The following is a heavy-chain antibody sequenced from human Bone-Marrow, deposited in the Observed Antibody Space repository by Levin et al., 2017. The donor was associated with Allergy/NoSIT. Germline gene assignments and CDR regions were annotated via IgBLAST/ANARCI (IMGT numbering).Heavy chain of an antibody. D-gene: IGHD3-10*01. V-gene: IGHV3-33*01. CDR2: IWYDGSNK. CDR1: GFTFSSYG. Sequence: GGSLRLSCAASGFTFSSYGMHWVRQAPGKGLEWVAVIWYDGSNKYYADSVKGRFTISRDNSKNTLYLQMNSLRAEDTAVYYCARGLLWFGELEALLWGQGTLVTVSS. CDR3: ARGLLWFGELEALL. J-gene: IGHJ4*02.